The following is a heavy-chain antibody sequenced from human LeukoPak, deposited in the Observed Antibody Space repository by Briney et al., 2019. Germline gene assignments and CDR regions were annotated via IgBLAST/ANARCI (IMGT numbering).Heavy chain of an antibody. CDR3: ARRYNKLNYDFWSAGENWFDP. D-gene: IGHD3-3*01. J-gene: IGHJ5*02. CDR1: GFSLSNARMG. V-gene: IGHV2-26*01. CDR2: FFSTDEK. Sequence: SGPTLVNPTETLTLTCTVSGFSLSNARMGVSWIRQPPGKALEWLAHFFSTDEKSYSTSLKSRLTILKDTSKSQVVPTMTNMDPVDTATYYCARRYNKLNYDFWSAGENWFDPWGQGTLVTVSS.